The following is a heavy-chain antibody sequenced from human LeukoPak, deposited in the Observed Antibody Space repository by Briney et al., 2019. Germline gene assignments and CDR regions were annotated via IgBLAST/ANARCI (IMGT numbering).Heavy chain of an antibody. CDR2: FYCSGST. CDR3: ARGYCTNAVCSLGPTQA. D-gene: IGHD2-8*01. Sequence: SETLSLTCTVSGGSISSSSDYWGWIRQPPGKGLEYIGSFYCSGSTYYNPSLKSRVTISVDTSKNQFSLKVRSVTAADTAVYYCARGYCTNAVCSLGPTQAWGQGTLVTVSS. J-gene: IGHJ4*02. V-gene: IGHV4-39*07. CDR1: GGSISSSSDY.